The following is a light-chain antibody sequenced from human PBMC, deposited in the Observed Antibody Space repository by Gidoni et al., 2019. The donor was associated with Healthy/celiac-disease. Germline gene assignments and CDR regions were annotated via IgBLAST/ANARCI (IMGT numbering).Light chain of an antibody. Sequence: DIVLTQSPDSLAVSLGERATINCKSSQSVLYSSNNKNYLAWYQQKPGQPPKLLIYWASTRESGVPDRFSGSGSGTDFTLTISSLQAEEVAVYYCQQYYSTPLTLGGXTKVEIK. CDR2: WAS. CDR1: QSVLYSSNNKNY. V-gene: IGKV4-1*01. CDR3: QQYYSTPLT. J-gene: IGKJ4*01.